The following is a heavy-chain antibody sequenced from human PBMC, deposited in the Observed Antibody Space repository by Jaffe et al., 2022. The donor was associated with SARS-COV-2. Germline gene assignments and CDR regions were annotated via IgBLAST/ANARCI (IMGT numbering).Heavy chain of an antibody. D-gene: IGHD3-16*02. Sequence: QVQLQQWGAGLLKPSETLSLTCAVYGGSFSGYYWSWIRQPPGKGLEWIGEINHSGSTNYNPSLKSRVTISVDTSKNQFSLKLSSVTAADTAVYYCARVLYDYVWGSYRPDAFDIWGQGTMVTVSS. CDR3: ARVLYDYVWGSYRPDAFDI. CDR2: INHSGST. J-gene: IGHJ3*02. V-gene: IGHV4-34*01. CDR1: GGSFSGYY.